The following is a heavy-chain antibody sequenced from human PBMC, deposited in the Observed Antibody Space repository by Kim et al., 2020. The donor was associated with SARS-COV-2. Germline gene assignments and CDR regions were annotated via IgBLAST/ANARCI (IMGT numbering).Heavy chain of an antibody. Sequence: GGSLRLSCAASGFTFSSYGMHWVRQAPGKGLEWVAVISYDGSNKYYVDSVKGRFTISRDTSKNTLYLQLNSLRAEDTAVYHCARVAAVSTWEYFYYGMDVWCQGTTVTVSS. CDR3: ARVAAVSTWEYFYYGMDV. J-gene: IGHJ6*02. V-gene: IGHV3-30*19. CDR2: ISYDGSNK. CDR1: GFTFSSYG. D-gene: IGHD6-13*01.